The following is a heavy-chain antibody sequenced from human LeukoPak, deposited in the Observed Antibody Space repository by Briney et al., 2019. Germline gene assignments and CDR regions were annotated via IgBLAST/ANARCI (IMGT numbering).Heavy chain of an antibody. D-gene: IGHD2-2*01. V-gene: IGHV3-48*01. CDR2: ISSSSSTI. CDR3: AGLGCSSTTCFDY. CDR1: GFTLSSYS. Sequence: PGGSLRLSSAASGFTLSSYSMNWVRQAPGKGLVWVSYISSSSSTIYYADSVKGRFTISRDNAKNTLYLQMHSQRAEDTAVYYCAGLGCSSTTCFDYWGQGTLVTVSS. J-gene: IGHJ4*02.